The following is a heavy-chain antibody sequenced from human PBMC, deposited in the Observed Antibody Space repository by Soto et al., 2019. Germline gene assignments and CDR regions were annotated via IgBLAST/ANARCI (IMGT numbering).Heavy chain of an antibody. CDR2: IWYDGSNK. CDR1: GFTFSSYG. Sequence: GGSLRLSCAASGFTFSSYGMHWVRQAPGKGLEWVAVIWYDGSNKYYADSGKGRFTISRDNSKNTLYLQMNSLRAEDTAEYYCARGSSWPEYYFDYWGQGTLVTVSS. J-gene: IGHJ4*02. V-gene: IGHV3-33*01. D-gene: IGHD6-6*01. CDR3: ARGSSWPEYYFDY.